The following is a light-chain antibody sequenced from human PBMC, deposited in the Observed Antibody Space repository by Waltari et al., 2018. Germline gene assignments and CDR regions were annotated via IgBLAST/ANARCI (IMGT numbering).Light chain of an antibody. CDR1: QGVGGNY. CDR2: AAS. CDR3: QHYGRSVT. V-gene: IGKV3-20*01. Sequence: DIVLTQSPGTLSVSPGERATLSCRASQGVGGNYGAWYQPNPAQAPRLLIDAASTRPTGSPDRFRAAGSGTDFTLTISRLEPEDFAVYHCQHYGRSVTFGPGTKVNI. J-gene: IGKJ3*01.